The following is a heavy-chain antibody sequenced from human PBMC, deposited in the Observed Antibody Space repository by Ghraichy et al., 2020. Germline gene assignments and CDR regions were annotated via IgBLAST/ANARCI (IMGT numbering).Heavy chain of an antibody. D-gene: IGHD3-22*01. CDR3: ARGGYYDSSGYPDLDAFDI. CDR2: IYSGGST. J-gene: IGHJ3*02. CDR1: GFTVSSNY. Sequence: GGSLRLSCAASGFTVSSNYMSWVRQAPGKGLEWVSVIYSGGSTYYADSVKGRFTISRDNSKNTLYLQMNSLRAEDTAVYYCARGGYYDSSGYPDLDAFDIWGQGTMVTVSS. V-gene: IGHV3-66*01.